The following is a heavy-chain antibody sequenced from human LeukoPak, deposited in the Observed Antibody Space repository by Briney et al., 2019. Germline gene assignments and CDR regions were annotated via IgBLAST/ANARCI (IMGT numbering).Heavy chain of an antibody. J-gene: IGHJ4*02. D-gene: IGHD3-16*02. CDR2: INHSGST. CDR1: GGSLSGYY. V-gene: IGHV4-34*01. Sequence: PSETLSLTCAVYGGSLSGYYWSWIRQPPGKGLEWIGEINHSGSTNYNPSLKSRVTISVDTSKNQFSLKLSSVTAADTAAYYCARVLGDYVWGSYRSGNFDYWGQGTLVTVSS. CDR3: ARVLGDYVWGSYRSGNFDY.